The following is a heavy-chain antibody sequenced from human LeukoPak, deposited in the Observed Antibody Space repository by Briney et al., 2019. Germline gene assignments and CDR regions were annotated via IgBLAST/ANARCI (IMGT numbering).Heavy chain of an antibody. J-gene: IGHJ4*02. V-gene: IGHV4-39*07. D-gene: IGHD3-10*01. CDR3: ARDGAARGLLWFGEPFDY. CDR1: GGSISSSSYY. CDR2: IYYSGST. Sequence: SETLSLTCTVSGGSISSSSYYWGWIRQPPGKGLEWIGSIYYSGSTYYNPSLKSRVTISVDTSKNQFSLKLSSVTAADTAVYYCARDGAARGLLWFGEPFDYWGQGTLVTVSS.